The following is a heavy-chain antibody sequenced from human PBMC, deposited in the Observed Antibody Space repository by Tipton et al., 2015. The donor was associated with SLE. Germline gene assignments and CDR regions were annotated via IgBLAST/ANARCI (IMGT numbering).Heavy chain of an antibody. CDR3: ARGGRGTGAHFDY. Sequence: SLRLSCAASGFTFSSYGMHWVRQAPGKGLEWVAVIWYDGSNKYYADSVKGRFTISRDNSKNTLYLQMNSLRAEDTAVYYCARGGRGTGAHFDYWGQGTLVTVSS. V-gene: IGHV3-33*01. D-gene: IGHD3-10*01. CDR2: IWYDGSNK. CDR1: GFTFSSYG. J-gene: IGHJ4*02.